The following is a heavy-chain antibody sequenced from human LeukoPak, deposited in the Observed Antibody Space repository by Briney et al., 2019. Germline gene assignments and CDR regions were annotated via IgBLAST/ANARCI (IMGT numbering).Heavy chain of an antibody. J-gene: IGHJ6*03. V-gene: IGHV1-69*13. CDR1: GGTFSSYA. CDR2: IIPIFGTA. Sequence: SVKVSCKASGGTFSSYAISWVRQAPGQGLEWMGGIIPIFGTANYAQKFQGRVTITADESTSTAYMELSSLRSEDTAVYYCASLKVDYDFWSGYYSYYYYYMDVWGKGTTVTVSS. CDR3: ASLKVDYDFWSGYYSYYYYYMDV. D-gene: IGHD3-3*01.